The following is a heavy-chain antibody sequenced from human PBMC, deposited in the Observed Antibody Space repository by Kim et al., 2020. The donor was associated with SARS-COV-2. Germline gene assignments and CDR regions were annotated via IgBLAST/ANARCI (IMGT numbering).Heavy chain of an antibody. CDR2: IYHSGST. CDR3: ARDSSSWYPYFDY. J-gene: IGHJ4*02. V-gene: IGHV4-4*02. CDR1: GGSISSSNW. D-gene: IGHD6-13*01. Sequence: SETLSLTCAVSGGSISSSNWWSWVRQPPGKGLEWIGEIYHSGSTNYNPSLESRVTISVDKSKNQFSLKLSSVTAADTAVYYCARDSSSWYPYFDYWGQGTLVTVSS.